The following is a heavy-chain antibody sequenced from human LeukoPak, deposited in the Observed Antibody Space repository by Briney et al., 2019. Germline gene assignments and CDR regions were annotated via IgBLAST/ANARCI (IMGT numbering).Heavy chain of an antibody. D-gene: IGHD5-18*01. J-gene: IGHJ4*02. CDR2: ISSSGSTT. Sequence: PGGSLRLSCEASGFTFSRFWMSWVRQAPGKGLEWVSHISSSGSTTYYADSVKGRFTISRDNAKNSLYLQMNSLRAEDTAVYYCARVQFLGYSYGYRGPKWYFDYWGQGTLVTVSS. V-gene: IGHV3-48*04. CDR3: ARVQFLGYSYGYRGPKWYFDY. CDR1: GFTFSRFW.